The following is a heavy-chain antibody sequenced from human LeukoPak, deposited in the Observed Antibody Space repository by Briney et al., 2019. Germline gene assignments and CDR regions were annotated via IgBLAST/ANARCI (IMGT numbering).Heavy chain of an antibody. V-gene: IGHV3-11*05. J-gene: IGHJ6*02. Sequence: PGGSLRLSCAASGFTFSDYYVSWIRRAPGKGLEWVSYISRTSSYTKHADSVKGRFTISRDNAKNSLYLQMNSLRAEDTAVYYCARGIQDYFYGMDVWGQGTTVTVSS. CDR2: ISRTSSYT. CDR3: ARGIQDYFYGMDV. CDR1: GFTFSDYY.